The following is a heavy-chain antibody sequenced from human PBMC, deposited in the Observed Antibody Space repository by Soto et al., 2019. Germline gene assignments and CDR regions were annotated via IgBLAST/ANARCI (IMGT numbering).Heavy chain of an antibody. J-gene: IGHJ5*02. CDR1: GGSISSYY. V-gene: IGHV4-59*01. Sequence: SETLSLTCTVSGGSISSYYWSWIRQPPGKGLEWIGYIYYSGSTNYNPSLKSRVTISVDTSKNQFSLKLSSVTAADMAVYYCERTVTTKSVGCWFDPWGQGTLVTVS. CDR3: ERTVTTKSVGCWFDP. D-gene: IGHD4-17*01. CDR2: IYYSGST.